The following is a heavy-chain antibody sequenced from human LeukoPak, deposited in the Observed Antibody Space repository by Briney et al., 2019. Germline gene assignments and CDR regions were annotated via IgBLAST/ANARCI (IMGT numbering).Heavy chain of an antibody. CDR2: ISYSGNT. J-gene: IGHJ4*02. D-gene: IGHD6-13*01. CDR3: ARQGGYIAPLAL. CDR1: GGSISSYY. Sequence: KPSETLSLTCTVSGGSISSYYWSWIRQPSGKGLEWIGYISYSGNTNYNPSLKSRVTISVDTSKNQFSLKLTSVTAADTAVYYCARQGGYIAPLALWGQGTLVTVSA. V-gene: IGHV4-59*08.